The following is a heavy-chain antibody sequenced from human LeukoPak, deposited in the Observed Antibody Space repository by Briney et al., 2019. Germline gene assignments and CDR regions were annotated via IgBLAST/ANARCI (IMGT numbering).Heavy chain of an antibody. CDR3: ARDTLFGVIIGPRMDV. CDR2: ISYDGSNK. D-gene: IGHD3-3*01. Sequence: GGSLRLSCAASGFTFSSYAMHWVRQAPGKGLEWVAVISYDGSNKYYADSVKGRFTISRDNSKNTLYLHMNSLRAEDTAVYYCARDTLFGVIIGPRMDVWGQGTTVTVSS. J-gene: IGHJ6*02. V-gene: IGHV3-30-3*01. CDR1: GFTFSSYA.